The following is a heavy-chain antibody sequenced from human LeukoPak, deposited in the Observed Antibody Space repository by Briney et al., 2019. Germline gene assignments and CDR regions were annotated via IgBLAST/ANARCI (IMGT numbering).Heavy chain of an antibody. J-gene: IGHJ4*02. V-gene: IGHV3-30*03. D-gene: IGHD4-23*01. Sequence: GGSLRLSCAASGFTFSDYHMNWIRQAPGKGLEWVAVISYDGSKKDYADSEKGRFTISRDNSKNTLYLQMNSLRAEDTAIYYCARGAHKRDDYGGFFDYWGQGTLVTASS. CDR2: ISYDGSKK. CDR1: GFTFSDYH. CDR3: ARGAHKRDDYGGFFDY.